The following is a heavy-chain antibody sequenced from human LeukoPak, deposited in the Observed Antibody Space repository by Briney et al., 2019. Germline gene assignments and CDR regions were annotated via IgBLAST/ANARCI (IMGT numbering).Heavy chain of an antibody. J-gene: IGHJ4*02. Sequence: GESLKISCKGSGYSFTSYWIGWVRQMPGKGLEWMGIIYPGDSDTRCSPSFQGQVTISADKSISTAYLQWSSLKASDTAMYYCERRGYCSGGSCYSGDYWGQGTLVTVSS. CDR2: IYPGDSDT. CDR1: GYSFTSYW. V-gene: IGHV5-51*01. CDR3: ERRGYCSGGSCYSGDY. D-gene: IGHD2-15*01.